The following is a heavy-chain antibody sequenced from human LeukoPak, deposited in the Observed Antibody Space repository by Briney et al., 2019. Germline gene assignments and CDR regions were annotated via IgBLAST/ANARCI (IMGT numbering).Heavy chain of an antibody. CDR3: ARDLKQGRQDYYYGMDV. Sequence: GGSLRLSCAASVYAFSGCEMNWVRQPPGKGLEWVLYISKSGRTILYAASVKGRFTISSDTAKNSLFLQMNSLSGDDTAVYYCARDLKQGRQDYYYGMDVWGQGTTVTVSS. D-gene: IGHD3-10*01. CDR2: ISKSGRTI. J-gene: IGHJ6*02. V-gene: IGHV3-48*03. CDR1: VYAFSGCE.